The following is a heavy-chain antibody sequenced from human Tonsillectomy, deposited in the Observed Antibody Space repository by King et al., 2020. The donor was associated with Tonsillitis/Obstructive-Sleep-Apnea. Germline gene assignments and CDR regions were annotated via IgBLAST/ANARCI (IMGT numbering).Heavy chain of an antibody. V-gene: IGHV4-59*01. CDR3: ARDMVLEAGGAAFYI. CDR2: IYYSGST. Sequence: QLQESGPGLVKPSETLSLTCTVSGGSISRYSWSWIRQPPGKGLEWIGYIYYSGSTNYNPTLKSRVTISVDTSKNQFSLKLSSVTAADTAVYYCARDMVLEAGGAAFYIWGQGTEVTVSS. J-gene: IGHJ3*02. D-gene: IGHD2-8*01. CDR1: GGSISRYS.